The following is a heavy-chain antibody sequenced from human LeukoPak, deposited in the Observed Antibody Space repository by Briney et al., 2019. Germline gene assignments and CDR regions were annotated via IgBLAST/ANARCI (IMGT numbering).Heavy chain of an antibody. J-gene: IGHJ3*02. CDR2: INHSGST. D-gene: IGHD2-2*01. CDR1: GGSFSGYY. V-gene: IGHV4-34*01. Sequence: SETLSLTCAVYGGSFSGYYWSWIRQPPGKGLEWIGEINHSGSTNYNPSLKSRVTISVDTSKNQFSLKLSSVSAADTAVYYCASLWPYQLSAFDIWGQGTMVTVSS. CDR3: ASLWPYQLSAFDI.